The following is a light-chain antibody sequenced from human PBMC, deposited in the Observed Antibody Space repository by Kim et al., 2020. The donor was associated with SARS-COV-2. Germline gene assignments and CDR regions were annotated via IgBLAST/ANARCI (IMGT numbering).Light chain of an antibody. V-gene: IGKV3-11*01. J-gene: IGKJ2*01. Sequence: PGERATLSCRASQSVSSSYLAWYQQKPGQAPRLLIYDASNMATGIPARFSGSGSGTDFTLTISSLEPEDFAVYYCQQRSNWPPRYTFGQGTKLEI. CDR1: QSVSSSY. CDR2: DAS. CDR3: QQRSNWPPRYT.